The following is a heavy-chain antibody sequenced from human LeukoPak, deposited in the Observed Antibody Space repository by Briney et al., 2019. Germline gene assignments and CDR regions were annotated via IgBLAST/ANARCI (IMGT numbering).Heavy chain of an antibody. Sequence: GGSLRLSCAASGFTFSSYSMNWVRQAPGKGLEWVSSISSSRRYIYYADSVKGRFTISRDHAKTSLYLQMTSLRAEDTAVYYCARGVYCSSTSCSRFWFDPWGQGTLVTVSS. J-gene: IGHJ5*02. D-gene: IGHD2-2*01. CDR1: GFTFSSYS. CDR2: ISSSRRYI. V-gene: IGHV3-21*01. CDR3: ARGVYCSSTSCSRFWFDP.